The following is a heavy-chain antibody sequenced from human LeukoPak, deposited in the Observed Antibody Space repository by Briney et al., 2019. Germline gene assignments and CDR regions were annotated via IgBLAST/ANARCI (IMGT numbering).Heavy chain of an antibody. V-gene: IGHV1-2*02. CDR1: GYTFTGYN. CDR2: INPNSGGT. J-gene: IGHJ5*02. Sequence: ASVKVSCKASGYTFTGYNMHWVRQAPGQGLEWVGWINPNSGGTNYAQKFQGRVTMTRDTSISTAYMELSSLRSDDTAVYYCASSYCSSTSCYYFGFDPWGQGTLVTVSS. CDR3: ASSYCSSTSCYYFGFDP. D-gene: IGHD2-2*01.